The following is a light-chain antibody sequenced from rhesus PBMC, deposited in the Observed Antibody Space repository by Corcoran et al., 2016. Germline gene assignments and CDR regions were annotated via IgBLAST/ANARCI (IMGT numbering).Light chain of an antibody. Sequence: DIQMTQSPSSLSASVGDTVTTTCRASQSISSWLDWYQQKLGKAPKLLIYQASTLHSGVPSRFRGSGSVTYFTLAITSLRPKDFASYYCLQFNSSPFTFGPGTKLDIK. CDR1: QSISSW. CDR2: QAS. V-gene: IGKV1-22*01. J-gene: IGKJ3*01. CDR3: LQFNSSPFT.